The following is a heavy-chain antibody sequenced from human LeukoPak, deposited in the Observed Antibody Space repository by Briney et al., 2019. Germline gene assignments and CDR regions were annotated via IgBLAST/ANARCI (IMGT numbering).Heavy chain of an antibody. Sequence: GESLKISCKGSGYIFTAYWIGWVRQMPGKGLEWMGTIYPGDSDTKYSPSSQGQVTISADKSINTAYLQWSSLKASDTAMYYCARLTGTHLSFDYWGQGALVTVSP. J-gene: IGHJ4*02. CDR3: ARLTGTHLSFDY. CDR2: IYPGDSDT. D-gene: IGHD7-27*01. V-gene: IGHV5-51*01. CDR1: GYIFTAYW.